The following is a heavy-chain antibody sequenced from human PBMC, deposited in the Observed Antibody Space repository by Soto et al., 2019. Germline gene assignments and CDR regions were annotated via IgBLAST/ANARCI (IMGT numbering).Heavy chain of an antibody. CDR3: VRSFDY. V-gene: IGHV3-74*01. CDR1: GFTFSGYW. J-gene: IGHJ4*02. Sequence: EVQLVESGGGLVQPGESLRISCAASGFTFSGYWMLWVRQAPGKGLVWVSRINTDGSTTHYADSVKGRFTISRDNAKNTLYLQMNSLRAEDTAVYYCVRSFDYWGQGTLVTVSS. CDR2: INTDGSTT.